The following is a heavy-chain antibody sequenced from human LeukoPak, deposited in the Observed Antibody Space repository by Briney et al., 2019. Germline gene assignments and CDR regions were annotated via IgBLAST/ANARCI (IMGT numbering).Heavy chain of an antibody. CDR1: GYSINNYW. CDR2: IYPADSDI. V-gene: IGHV5-51*01. D-gene: IGHD6-6*01. CDR3: ARDPLSSSSFDY. J-gene: IGHJ4*02. Sequence: GESLKISCKGSGYSINNYWIGWVRQMPGKGLEWMGIIYPADSDIRYSPSFQGQVTISADKSISTAYLQWSSLKASDTAVYYCARDPLSSSSFDYWGQGTLVTVSS.